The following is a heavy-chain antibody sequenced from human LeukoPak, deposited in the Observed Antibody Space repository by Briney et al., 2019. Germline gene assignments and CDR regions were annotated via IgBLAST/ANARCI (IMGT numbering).Heavy chain of an antibody. CDR1: GFTFSSYS. Sequence: GGSLRLSCAASGFTFSSYSMNWVRQAPGKGLEWVSSISSSSSYIYYADSVKGRFTISRDNAKNSLYLQMNSLRAEDTAVYYCARALPDGRAEYFQHWGQGNLVTVSS. CDR2: ISSSSSYI. D-gene: IGHD1-14*01. CDR3: ARALPDGRAEYFQH. J-gene: IGHJ1*01. V-gene: IGHV3-21*01.